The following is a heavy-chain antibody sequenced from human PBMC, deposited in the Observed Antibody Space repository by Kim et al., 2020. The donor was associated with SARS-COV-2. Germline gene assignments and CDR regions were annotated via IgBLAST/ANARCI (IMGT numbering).Heavy chain of an antibody. Sequence: RGSLRLSCAASGFTFSDYYMSWIRQAPGKGLEWVSYISSSSSYTNYADSVKGRFTISRDNAKNSLYLQMNSLRAEDTAVYYCARDHSTYYYDSSGYYRALTPEYYYYGMDVWGQGTTVTVSS. CDR1: GFTFSDYY. D-gene: IGHD3-22*01. J-gene: IGHJ6*02. V-gene: IGHV3-11*05. CDR2: ISSSSSYT. CDR3: ARDHSTYYYDSSGYYRALTPEYYYYGMDV.